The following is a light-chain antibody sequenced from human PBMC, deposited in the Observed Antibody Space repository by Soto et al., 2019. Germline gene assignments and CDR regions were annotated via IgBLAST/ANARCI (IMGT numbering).Light chain of an antibody. V-gene: IGKV3-20*01. CDR3: QQYDRSPRT. Sequence: EIVLTQSPGTLSLSPGERATLSCRASQTISSSYLAWYQQKPGQAPRLLIYGASIRATGIPDRFSGSGSGTDFTLTISRLEPEDFAVYYCQQYDRSPRTFGQGTKVEIK. CDR2: GAS. J-gene: IGKJ1*01. CDR1: QTISSSY.